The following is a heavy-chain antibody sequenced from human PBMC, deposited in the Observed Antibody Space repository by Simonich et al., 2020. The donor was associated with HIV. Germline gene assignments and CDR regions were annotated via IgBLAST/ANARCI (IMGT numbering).Heavy chain of an antibody. D-gene: IGHD6-6*01. CDR2: ISWKSGSI. Sequence: EVQLVESGGGLVQPGRSLRLSCAASGFTFDDYAMHWVRQAPGKGREWVSGISWKSGSIGYADSVKGRFTISRDNAKNSLYLQMNSLRAEDMALYYCAKDRYSSSSGSFDYWGQGTLVTVSS. V-gene: IGHV3-9*03. J-gene: IGHJ4*02. CDR1: GFTFDDYA. CDR3: AKDRYSSSSGSFDY.